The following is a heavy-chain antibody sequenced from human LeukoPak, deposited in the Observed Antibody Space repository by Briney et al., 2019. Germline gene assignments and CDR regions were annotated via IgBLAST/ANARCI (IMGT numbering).Heavy chain of an antibody. CDR1: GYTFTEHF. V-gene: IGHV1-18*04. D-gene: IGHD3-10*01. J-gene: IGHJ4*02. CDR3: ARDFALLWLGDKPFDY. Sequence: ASVKVSCKASGYTFTEHFIHWVRQAPGQGLEWMGWISALNGNTYYVQKFKGRVTMTTDSSTNTAYMELRSLRSDDTAVYFCARDFALLWLGDKPFDYWGQGALVTVPS. CDR2: ISALNGNT.